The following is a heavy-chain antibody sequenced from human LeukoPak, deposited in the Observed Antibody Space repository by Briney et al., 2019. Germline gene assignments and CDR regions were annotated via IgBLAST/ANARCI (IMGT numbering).Heavy chain of an antibody. V-gene: IGHV3-23*01. J-gene: IGHJ4*02. CDR3: VNLGGDGDCFDY. CDR1: AFTLSSYA. Sequence: GGSLRLSCAASAFTLSSYAMSWVRQAPGKGLEWVSAISGSGGSTYYADSVKGRFTISRDNSKNTLYLQMNSLRAEDTAVYYCVNLGGDGDCFDYWGQGTLVTVSS. D-gene: IGHD4-17*01. CDR2: ISGSGGST.